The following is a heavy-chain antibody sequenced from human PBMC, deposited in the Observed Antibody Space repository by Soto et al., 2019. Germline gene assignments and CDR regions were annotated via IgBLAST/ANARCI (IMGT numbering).Heavy chain of an antibody. CDR1: GGSFSGYY. CDR2: INHSGST. D-gene: IGHD6-13*01. J-gene: IGHJ5*02. Sequence: QVQLQQWGAGLLKPSETLSLTCAVYGGSFSGYYWSWIRQPPGKGLEWIGEINHSGSTNYNPSLKSRVTISVDTSKNQFSLKLSSVTAADTAVYYCARPRFRAATTGGRNWFDPWGQGTLVTVSS. V-gene: IGHV4-34*01. CDR3: ARPRFRAATTGGRNWFDP.